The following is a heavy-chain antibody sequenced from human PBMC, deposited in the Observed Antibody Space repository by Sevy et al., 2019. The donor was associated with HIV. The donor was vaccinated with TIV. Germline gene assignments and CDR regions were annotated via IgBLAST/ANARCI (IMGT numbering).Heavy chain of an antibody. J-gene: IGHJ6*03. D-gene: IGHD6-13*01. CDR1: GFTFSDNY. CDR3: ARLHNSSWQTPSRYMDI. CDR2: ITSSGSNM. Sequence: GGSLRLSCAASGFTFSDNYMTWIRQAPGKGLEWVSYITSSGSNMYYADSVMGRFTVSRGNAKNSLYLQMDRLRAEDTAVYHCARLHNSSWQTPSRYMDIWGKGTTVTVSS. V-gene: IGHV3-11*04.